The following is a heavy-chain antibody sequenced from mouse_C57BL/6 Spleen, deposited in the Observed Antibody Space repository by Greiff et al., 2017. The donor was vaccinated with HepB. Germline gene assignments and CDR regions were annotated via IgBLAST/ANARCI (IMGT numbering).Heavy chain of an antibody. CDR1: GYSFTDYN. CDR2: INPNYGTT. Sequence: EVQGVESGPELVKPGASVKISCKASGYSFTDYNMNWVKQSNGKSLEWIGVINPNYGTTRYNQKFKGKATLTVDQSSSTAYMQLNSLTSEDSAVYYCARSRGNGYYEGGAMDYWGQGTSVTVSS. CDR3: ARSRGNGYYEGGAMDY. J-gene: IGHJ4*01. D-gene: IGHD2-3*01. V-gene: IGHV1-39*01.